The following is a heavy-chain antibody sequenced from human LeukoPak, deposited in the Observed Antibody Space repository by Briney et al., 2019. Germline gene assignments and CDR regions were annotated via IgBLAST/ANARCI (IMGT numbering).Heavy chain of an antibody. Sequence: PSETLSLTCAVYGGSFSGYYWSWIRQPPGKGLEWIGEINHSGSTNYNLSLKSRVTISVDTSKNQFSLKLSSVTAADTAVYYCARGLGQQLVLRYFQHWGQGTLVTVSS. CDR1: GGSFSGYY. J-gene: IGHJ1*01. V-gene: IGHV4-34*01. D-gene: IGHD6-13*01. CDR2: INHSGST. CDR3: ARGLGQQLVLRYFQH.